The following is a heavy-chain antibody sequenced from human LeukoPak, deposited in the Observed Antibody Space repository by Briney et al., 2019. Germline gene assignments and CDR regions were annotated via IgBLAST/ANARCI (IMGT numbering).Heavy chain of an antibody. V-gene: IGHV3-23*01. CDR3: SKSIRAAAGTRGNYFDY. J-gene: IGHJ4*02. CDR1: GVTFINYA. CDR2: ISGSSGST. D-gene: IGHD6-13*01. Sequence: GGSLRLSCAASGVTFINYAMSWVRQAPEKGLEWVSGISGSSGSTYYADSVKGRFTISRDNSKNTLFLQMESLRAEDTAVYYCSKSIRAAAGTRGNYFDYWGQGTLVTVSS.